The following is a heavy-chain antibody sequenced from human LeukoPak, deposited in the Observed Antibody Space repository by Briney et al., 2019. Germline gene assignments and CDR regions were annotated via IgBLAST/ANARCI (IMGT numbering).Heavy chain of an antibody. J-gene: IGHJ6*02. CDR3: ARDLMISRRYYGMDV. Sequence: GGSLRLSCAASGFXFSSYGIHWVRQAPGKGVEWVAVIWYDGSNKYYADSVKGRFTISRDNSKNTLYLQMNSLRAEDTAVYYCARDLMISRRYYGMDVWGQGTTVTVSS. D-gene: IGHD3/OR15-3a*01. CDR1: GFXFSSYG. CDR2: IWYDGSNK. V-gene: IGHV3-33*01.